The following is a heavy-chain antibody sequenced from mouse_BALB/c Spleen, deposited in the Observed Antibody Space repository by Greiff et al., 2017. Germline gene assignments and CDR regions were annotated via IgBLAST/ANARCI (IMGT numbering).Heavy chain of an antibody. J-gene: IGHJ2*01. D-gene: IGHD2-2*01. CDR2: IYPGNSDT. CDR1: GYSFTSYW. Sequence: EVQLQQSGTVLARPGASVKMSCKASGYSFTSYWMHWVKQRPGQGLEWIGAIYPGNSDTSYNQKFKGKAKLTAVTSASTAYMELSSLTNEDSAVYYCTRARGYDVDYWGQGTTLTVSS. V-gene: IGHV1-5*01. CDR3: TRARGYDVDY.